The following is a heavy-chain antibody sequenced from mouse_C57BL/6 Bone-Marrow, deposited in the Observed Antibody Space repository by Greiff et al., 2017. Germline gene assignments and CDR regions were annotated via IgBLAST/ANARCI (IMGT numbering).Heavy chain of an antibody. Sequence: VQLQQSGAELARPGASVKLSCTASGYTFTSYGISWVQQRPGQGLEWIGEIYPRSGNTYYNEKFKGKATLTADKSSSTAYIELRSLTSEDSTVYFCARRRPYAMDYWGQGTTVTVSS. V-gene: IGHV1-81*01. CDR3: ARRRPYAMDY. CDR2: IYPRSGNT. CDR1: GYTFTSYG. J-gene: IGHJ4*01. D-gene: IGHD1-2*01.